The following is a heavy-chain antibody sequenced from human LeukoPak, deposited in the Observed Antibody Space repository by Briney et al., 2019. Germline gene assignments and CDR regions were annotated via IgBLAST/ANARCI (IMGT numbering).Heavy chain of an antibody. CDR3: ARHYSSGSDFDN. J-gene: IGHJ4*02. D-gene: IGHD6-19*01. V-gene: IGHV5-10-1*01. CDR2: IDPGDSYT. CDR1: GYSLTRYW. Sequence: GESLKISCMGSGYSLTRYWISGVRQMPGKGLEWMGRIDPGDSYTNYSPSFQGHVTISADKSISTAYLQWSSLKASDTAMYYCARHYSSGSDFDNWGQGTLVTVSS.